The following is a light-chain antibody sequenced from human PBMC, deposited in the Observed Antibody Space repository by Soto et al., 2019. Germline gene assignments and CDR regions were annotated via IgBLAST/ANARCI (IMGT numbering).Light chain of an antibody. V-gene: IGKV3-15*01. CDR1: QSVSSN. CDR3: QQYNNWPYT. CDR2: GAS. Sequence: EMVMTQSPATLSVSPGERATLSCRASQSVSSNLAWYQQQPGQAPKFLIFGASTRATGVPARFSGSGSGTEFTITISSLQSEDFAVYYCQQYNNWPYTFGQGTKLEIK. J-gene: IGKJ2*01.